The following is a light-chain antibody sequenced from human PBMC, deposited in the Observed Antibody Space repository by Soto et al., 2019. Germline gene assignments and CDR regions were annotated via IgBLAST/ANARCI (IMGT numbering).Light chain of an antibody. CDR3: SSYITTDPYV. CDR2: EVS. V-gene: IGLV2-14*01. CDR1: SSDVGAYDF. J-gene: IGLJ1*01. Sequence: QSALTQPASVSGSPGQSITISCTGTSSDVGAYDFVSWYQQHPGKAPKYLIYEVSNRPSGVSDRFSGSKSGTTASLTISGLQAEDEADYYCSSYITTDPYVFGTGTKVTVL.